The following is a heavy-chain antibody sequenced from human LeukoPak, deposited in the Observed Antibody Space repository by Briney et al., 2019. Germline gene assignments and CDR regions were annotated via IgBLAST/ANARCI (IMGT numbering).Heavy chain of an antibody. Sequence: GGSLRLSCAASGFTFSSYAMSWVRQAPGKGLEWVSTISGSGATTFYADSVKGRFTISRDNSKNTLYLQMNSLRAEDTAVYYCAKGHVYSSGGSDYWGQGTLVTISS. CDR3: AKGHVYSSGGSDY. V-gene: IGHV3-23*01. J-gene: IGHJ4*02. CDR1: GFTFSSYA. D-gene: IGHD6-19*01. CDR2: ISGSGATT.